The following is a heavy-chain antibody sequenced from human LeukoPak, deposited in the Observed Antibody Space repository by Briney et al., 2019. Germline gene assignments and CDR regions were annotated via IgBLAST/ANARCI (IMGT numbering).Heavy chain of an antibody. CDR1: GGSISSYY. CDR3: ARKDSWGSGFDY. V-gene: IGHV4-59*01. D-gene: IGHD7-27*01. CDR2: IYYSGST. Sequence: PSETLSLTCTVSGGSISSYYWSWIRQPPGKGLEWIGYIYYSGSTNYNPSLKSRVTISVDTSKNQFSLKLSSVTAADTAVYYCARKDSWGSGFDYWGQGTLVTVSS. J-gene: IGHJ4*02.